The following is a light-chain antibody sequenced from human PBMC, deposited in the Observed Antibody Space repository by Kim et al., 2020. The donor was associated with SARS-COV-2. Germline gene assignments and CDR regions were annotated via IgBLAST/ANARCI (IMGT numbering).Light chain of an antibody. Sequence: DIQMTQSPSSLSASVGDRVTITCRASQNINSLLNWYQQKPGKAPKLLIYKASTLESGVPSRFSGSGSGTEFTLTISCLQADDFATYYCQQYNTYSTFGQGTKLE. CDR1: QNINSL. CDR2: KAS. V-gene: IGKV1-5*03. CDR3: QQYNTYST. J-gene: IGKJ2*01.